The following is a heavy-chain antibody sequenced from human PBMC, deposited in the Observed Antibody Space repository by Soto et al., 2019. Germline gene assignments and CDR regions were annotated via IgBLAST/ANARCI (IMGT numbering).Heavy chain of an antibody. CDR3: ARRHGLDIDAYY. Sequence: SETLSLTCDFYGWSFSGYIWTLIRQTPGRGLQWIGQINHSGSANYNPSLKSRVTISVDTSKNQFSLKLSSVTAADTAVYFCARRHGLDIDAYYWGQGILVTVSS. D-gene: IGHD3-10*01. CDR2: INHSGSA. J-gene: IGHJ4*02. CDR1: GWSFSGYI. V-gene: IGHV4-34*01.